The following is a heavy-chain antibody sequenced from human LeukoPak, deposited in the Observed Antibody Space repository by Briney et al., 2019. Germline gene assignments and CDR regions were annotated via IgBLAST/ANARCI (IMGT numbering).Heavy chain of an antibody. CDR3: ANNPGYSSSWKPVGLGY. V-gene: IGHV3-23*01. J-gene: IGHJ4*02. CDR1: GFTFSSYA. CDR2: ISGSGGST. D-gene: IGHD6-13*01. Sequence: GGSLRLSCAASGFTFSSYAMSWVRQAPGKGLEWVSAISGSGGSTYYADSVKGRFTISRDYADSVKGRFTISRDNSKNTLYLQMNSLRAEDTAVYYCANNPGYSSSWKPVGLGYWGQGTLVTVSS.